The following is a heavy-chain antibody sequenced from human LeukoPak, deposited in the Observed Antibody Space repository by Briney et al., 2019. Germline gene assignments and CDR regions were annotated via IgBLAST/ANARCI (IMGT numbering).Heavy chain of an antibody. V-gene: IGHV4-59*08. J-gene: IGHJ4*02. Sequence: TSETLSLTCTVSGGSIRSYYWSWIRQPPGKGLEWIGYIHYSGTTNYNPSLKSRVIISIDTSKNQFSLKLSSVTAADTAVYYCARGGWEFDYWGQGTLVTVSS. CDR1: GGSIRSYY. CDR2: IHYSGTT. D-gene: IGHD1-26*01. CDR3: ARGGWEFDY.